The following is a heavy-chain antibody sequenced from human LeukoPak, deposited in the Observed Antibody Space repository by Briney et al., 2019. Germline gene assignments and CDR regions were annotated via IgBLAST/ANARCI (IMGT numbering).Heavy chain of an antibody. V-gene: IGHV1-2*02. CDR3: ARSTQTGDQYYYYGIDV. Sequence: EASVKVSCKASGYTFTDYYIHWVRQAPGHGLEWMGWIDPNSGGTNYAQKFQGRVTMTRDTSISTAYMELSSLRSDDTAVYYCARSTQTGDQYYYYGIDVWGQGTTVTVSS. CDR1: GYTFTDYY. J-gene: IGHJ6*02. D-gene: IGHD7-27*01. CDR2: IDPNSGGT.